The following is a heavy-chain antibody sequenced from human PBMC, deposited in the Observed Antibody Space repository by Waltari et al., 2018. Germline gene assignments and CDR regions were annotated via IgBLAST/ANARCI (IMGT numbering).Heavy chain of an antibody. Sequence: QVQLVQSGSELKKPGASVKVSCKASGYTFTSYAMKWVRQAPGQGLEWMGWINTNTGNPTYAQGFTGRFVFSLDTSVSTAYLQISSLKAEDTAVYYCATPSSVVVVAAVGFDYWGQGTLVTVSS. CDR1: GYTFTSYA. D-gene: IGHD2-15*01. CDR3: ATPSSVVVVAAVGFDY. V-gene: IGHV7-4-1*02. J-gene: IGHJ4*02. CDR2: INTNTGNP.